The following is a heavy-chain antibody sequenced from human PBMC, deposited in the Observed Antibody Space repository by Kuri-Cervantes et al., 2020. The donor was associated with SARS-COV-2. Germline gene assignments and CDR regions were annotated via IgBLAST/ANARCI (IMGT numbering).Heavy chain of an antibody. CDR3: ASYDFWSGYHFDY. CDR2: IYYSGST. V-gene: IGHV4-61*01. CDR1: GGSISSSSYY. J-gene: IGHJ4*02. D-gene: IGHD3-3*01. Sequence: SETLSLTCTVSGGSISSSSYYWSWIRQPPGKGLEWIGYIYYSGSTNYNPSLKSRVTISVDTSKNQFSLKLSSVTAADTAVYYCASYDFWSGYHFDYWGQGTLVTVSS.